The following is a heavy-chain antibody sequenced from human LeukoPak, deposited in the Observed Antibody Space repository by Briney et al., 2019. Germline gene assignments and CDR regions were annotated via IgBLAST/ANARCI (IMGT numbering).Heavy chain of an antibody. V-gene: IGHV4-4*07. CDR2: FYASGTT. Sequence: SETLSLICTVSGGSIVSHYWNWIRQPAGRGLEWIGRFYASGTTNTSPSLKSRVTMSVDTSENQFSLKLSSVTAADTAVYYCAKDSSTWGNLAGHFDSWGQGTLVTVSS. D-gene: IGHD6-13*01. CDR3: AKDSSTWGNLAGHFDS. CDR1: GGSIVSHY. J-gene: IGHJ4*02.